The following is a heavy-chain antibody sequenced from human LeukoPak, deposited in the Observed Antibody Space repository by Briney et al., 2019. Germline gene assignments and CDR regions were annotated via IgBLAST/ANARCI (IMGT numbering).Heavy chain of an antibody. CDR3: ARKASGTYYDFDY. J-gene: IGHJ4*02. CDR1: GYTFTSYN. Sequence: GASVKVSCKASGYTFTSYNINWVRQATGQGLEWLGWMNPNSGNTGYAQKFQGRVTITRNTSINTAYMELSSLRSEDTAVYYCARKASGTYYDFDYWGQGTLVTVSS. V-gene: IGHV1-8*03. D-gene: IGHD1-26*01. CDR2: MNPNSGNT.